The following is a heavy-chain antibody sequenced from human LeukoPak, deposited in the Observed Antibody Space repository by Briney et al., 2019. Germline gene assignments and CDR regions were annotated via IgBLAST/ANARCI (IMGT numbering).Heavy chain of an antibody. J-gene: IGHJ3*02. D-gene: IGHD2-15*01. CDR1: GFTFGSYG. CDR2: ISYDGSNK. V-gene: IGHV3-30*03. CDR3: ARDCSGGSRYSRPGAFDI. Sequence: GGSLRLSCAASGFTFGSYGMHWVRQAPGKGLEWVAVISYDGSNKYYADSVKGRFTISRDNSKNTLYLQMNSLRAEDTAVYYCARDCSGGSRYSRPGAFDIWGQGTMVTVSS.